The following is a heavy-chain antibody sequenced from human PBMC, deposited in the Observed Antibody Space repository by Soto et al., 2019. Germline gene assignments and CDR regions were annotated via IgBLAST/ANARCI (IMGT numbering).Heavy chain of an antibody. D-gene: IGHD1-1*01. CDR2: ISGSGGTA. J-gene: IGHJ4*02. Sequence: EVQLLESGGGSVQPGGSLRLSCAASGFTFSSYAIHWVRRPPAKGLEWVSSISGSGGTAYYADSVKGRFSISRDSLVNTLYLQMNSLRAEDTAVYYCAKGRGQNWNFDYWGQGTLVTVSP. CDR3: AKGRGQNWNFDY. CDR1: GFTFSSYA. V-gene: IGHV3-23*01.